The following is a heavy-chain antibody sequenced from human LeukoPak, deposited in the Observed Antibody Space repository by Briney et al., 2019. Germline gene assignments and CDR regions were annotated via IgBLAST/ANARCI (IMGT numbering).Heavy chain of an antibody. CDR1: GFAFSSYA. CDR3: ATPEN. J-gene: IGHJ4*02. Sequence: GGSLRLSCAASGFAFSSYAMNWVRRAPGKGLEWVSFITTSSETIYYADSMKGRFTISRDNAENSLYLQMSSLRAEDTAVYYCATPENWGQGTLVTVSS. CDR2: ITTSSETI. V-gene: IGHV3-48*01.